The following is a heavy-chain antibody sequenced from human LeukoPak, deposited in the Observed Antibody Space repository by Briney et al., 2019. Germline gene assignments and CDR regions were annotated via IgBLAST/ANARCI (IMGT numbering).Heavy chain of an antibody. D-gene: IGHD6-19*01. CDR1: GFIFSHYD. Sequence: GVSLRLSCAASGFIFSHYDMNWVRQAPGKGLECVSYITGSSRTKSYRDSVKGRFTISRDNPENSVYLQMNSLRAEDTAVYYCARPTSSGWYSHWGQGTMVTVSS. V-gene: IGHV3-48*01. J-gene: IGHJ3*01. CDR3: ARPTSSGWYSH. CDR2: ITGSSRTK.